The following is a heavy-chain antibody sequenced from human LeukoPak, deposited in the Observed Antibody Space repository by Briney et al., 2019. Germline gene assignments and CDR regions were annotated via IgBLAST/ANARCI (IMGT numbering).Heavy chain of an antibody. J-gene: IGHJ4*02. Sequence: GGSLRLSCAASGFTFTTYGMHWVRQAPGKGLEWVAAISYDGSNKYYADSVMGRFTISRDNSKNTVYLQMNSLRAEDTAVYYCAKVTYSSSWYSDYWGQGTLVTVSS. CDR2: ISYDGSNK. D-gene: IGHD6-13*01. CDR3: AKVTYSSSWYSDY. CDR1: GFTFTTYG. V-gene: IGHV3-30*18.